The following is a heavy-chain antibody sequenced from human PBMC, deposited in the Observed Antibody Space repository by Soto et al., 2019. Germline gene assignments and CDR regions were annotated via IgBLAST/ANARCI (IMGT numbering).Heavy chain of an antibody. CDR3: ATRDISQWELLGPPGY. D-gene: IGHD1-26*01. CDR2: FDPEDGET. Sequence: GASVKVSCKVSGYTLTELSMHWVRQAPGKGLEWMGGFDPEDGETIYAQKFQGRVTMTEDTSTDTAYMELSSLRSEDTAVYYCATRDISQWELLGPPGYWGQGTLVTVSS. J-gene: IGHJ4*02. CDR1: GYTLTELS. V-gene: IGHV1-24*01.